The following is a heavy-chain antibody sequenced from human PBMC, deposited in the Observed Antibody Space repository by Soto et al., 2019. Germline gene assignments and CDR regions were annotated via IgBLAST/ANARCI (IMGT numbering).Heavy chain of an antibody. CDR3: ARGFHYYDSSGYYYPKGHFDY. CDR2: INPSGGST. Sequence: ASVKVSCKASGYTFTSYYTHWVRQANGQGLEWMGIINPSGGSTSYAQKFQGRVTMTRDTSTSTVYMELSSLRSEDTAVYYCARGFHYYDSSGYYYPKGHFDYWGQGTLVTVSS. V-gene: IGHV1-46*01. J-gene: IGHJ4*02. D-gene: IGHD3-22*01. CDR1: GYTFTSYY.